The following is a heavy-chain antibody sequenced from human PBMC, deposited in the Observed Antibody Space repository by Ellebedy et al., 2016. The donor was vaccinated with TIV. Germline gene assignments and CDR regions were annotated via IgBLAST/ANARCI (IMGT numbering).Heavy chain of an antibody. D-gene: IGHD1-26*01. CDR3: ARRVGIYRSTYYMDV. J-gene: IGHJ6*03. Sequence: SETLSLTCAVYGASSIGYYCSWIRQAPGRGLEWIGEINHAGSTNYNPSLKSRVTLSTGTSKDHFSLTLTSMTAADTSVYYCARRVGIYRSTYYMDVWGKGTAVSVSS. CDR1: GASSIGYY. CDR2: INHAGST. V-gene: IGHV4-34*01.